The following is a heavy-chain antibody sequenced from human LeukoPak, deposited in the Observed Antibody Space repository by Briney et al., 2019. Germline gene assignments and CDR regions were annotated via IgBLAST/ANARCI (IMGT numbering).Heavy chain of an antibody. CDR2: IYYSGST. D-gene: IGHD3-10*01. CDR1: GGSISGYY. V-gene: IGHV4-59*08. CDR3: ASLGLVRGVVGFDP. Sequence: PSETLSLTCSVSGGSISGYYWSWIRQPPGQGVEWIGYIYYSGSTNYNPSLKSRVTISVDTSNNQCSLKLSSVTAADTAVYYCASLGLVRGVVGFDPWGQGTLVTVSS. J-gene: IGHJ5*02.